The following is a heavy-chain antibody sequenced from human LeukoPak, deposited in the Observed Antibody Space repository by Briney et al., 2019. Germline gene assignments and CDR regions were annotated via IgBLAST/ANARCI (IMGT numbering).Heavy chain of an antibody. Sequence: PSETLSLTCTVSGPSVGSAGYYWGWIRQPPGGGLEWIVHIYYISNTNYNPSLKSRVTMSVDPSKNQISLKLNSVTAADTAVYYCATTQSQSGSYRYYFGYWGQGTLVTVSS. J-gene: IGHJ4*02. D-gene: IGHD1-26*01. CDR1: GPSVGSAGYY. CDR2: IYYISNT. V-gene: IGHV4-61*08. CDR3: ATTQSQSGSYRYYFGY.